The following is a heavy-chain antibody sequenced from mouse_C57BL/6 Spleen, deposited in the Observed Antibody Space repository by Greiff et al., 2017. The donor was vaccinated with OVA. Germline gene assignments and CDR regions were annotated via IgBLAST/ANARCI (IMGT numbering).Heavy chain of an antibody. CDR1: GYAFTNYL. Sequence: QVQLQQSGAELVRPGTSVKVSCKASGYAFTNYLIEWVKQRPGQGLEWIGVINPGSGGTNYNEKFKGKATLTADKSSSTAYMQLSSLTSEDSAVYFCARFFIYDGYYAYAMDYWGQGTSVTVSS. V-gene: IGHV1-54*01. CDR3: ARFFIYDGYYAYAMDY. J-gene: IGHJ4*01. D-gene: IGHD2-3*01. CDR2: INPGSGGT.